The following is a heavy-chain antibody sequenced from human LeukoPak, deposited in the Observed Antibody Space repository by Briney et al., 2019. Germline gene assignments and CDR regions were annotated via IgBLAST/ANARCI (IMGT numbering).Heavy chain of an antibody. Sequence: ASVKVSCKASGYTFTGYYMHWVRQAPGQGLEWMGIINPSGGSTSYAQKFQGRVTMTRDMSTSTVYMELSSLRSEDTAVYYCAREDGSGWYDYWGQGTLVTVSS. D-gene: IGHD6-19*01. V-gene: IGHV1-46*01. CDR2: INPSGGST. CDR3: AREDGSGWYDY. J-gene: IGHJ4*02. CDR1: GYTFTGYY.